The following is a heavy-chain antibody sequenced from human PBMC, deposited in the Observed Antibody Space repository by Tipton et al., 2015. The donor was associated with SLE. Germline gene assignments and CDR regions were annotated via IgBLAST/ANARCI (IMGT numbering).Heavy chain of an antibody. V-gene: IGHV4-59*11. CDR3: ARDSPFPTVAGV. J-gene: IGHJ6*04. CDR2: IYYSGST. D-gene: IGHD4-23*01. Sequence: TLSLTCTVSGGSISSHYWSWIRQPPGKGLEWIGYIYYSGSTYYNPSLKSRVTISVDTSKNQFSLKLSSVTAADTAVYYCARDSPFPTVAGVWGKGTTVTVSS. CDR1: GGSISSHY.